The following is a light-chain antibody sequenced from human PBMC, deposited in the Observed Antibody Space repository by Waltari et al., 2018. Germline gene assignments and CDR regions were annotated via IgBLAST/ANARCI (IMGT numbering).Light chain of an antibody. CDR3: TSYTTTRLT. CDR1: DSDLGSYNY. CDR2: DFT. Sequence: QSAPTQPASVSGSPGQSITISCTGIDSDLGSYNYVSWYQQTPGKAPEIIIFDFTSRPPGVSGRFFGSKSGNTASLTISGLQAEDEGHYYCTSYTTTRLTFGGGTKLTV. J-gene: IGLJ2*01. V-gene: IGLV2-14*01.